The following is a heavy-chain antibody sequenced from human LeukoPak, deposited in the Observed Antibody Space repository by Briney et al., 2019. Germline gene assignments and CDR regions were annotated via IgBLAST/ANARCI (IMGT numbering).Heavy chain of an antibody. J-gene: IGHJ5*02. Sequence: ASVKVSCKASGYTFTGYYIHWVRQAPGQGLEWTGWINPNGGDTSYAQKFQGRVTMTRDTSITTAYMELTSLTSEDTAVYYCARAMMNYDFRSGYFPNWLDPWGQGTLVTVSS. CDR1: GYTFTGYY. CDR3: ARAMMNYDFRSGYFPNWLDP. CDR2: INPNGGDT. D-gene: IGHD3-3*01. V-gene: IGHV1-2*02.